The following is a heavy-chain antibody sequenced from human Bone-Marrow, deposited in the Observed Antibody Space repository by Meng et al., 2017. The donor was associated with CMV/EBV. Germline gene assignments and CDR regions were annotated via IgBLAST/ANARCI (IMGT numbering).Heavy chain of an antibody. J-gene: IGHJ6*02. CDR2: INPNSGGT. V-gene: IGHV1-2*02. Sequence: ASVKVSCKASGYTFTSHYMHWVRQAPGQGLEWMGWINPNSGGTNYAQKFQGRVTMTRDTSISTAYMELSRLRSDDTAVYYCARDKYGSGSYYNRIYYYYYGMDVWGQGTTVTVSS. CDR1: GYTFTSHY. CDR3: ARDKYGSGSYYNRIYYYYYGMDV. D-gene: IGHD3-10*01.